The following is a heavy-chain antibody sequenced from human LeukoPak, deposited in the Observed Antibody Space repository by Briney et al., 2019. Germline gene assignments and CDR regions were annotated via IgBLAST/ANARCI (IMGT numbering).Heavy chain of an antibody. D-gene: IGHD3-3*01. J-gene: IGHJ4*02. Sequence: ASVKVSCKASGYTFTGYYMHWVRQAPGQGLEWMGWINPNSGGTNYAQKFQGRVTMTRDTSISTAYMELSRLRSDDTAVYYCARSYDFWSGVVGSWGQGTLVTVSS. CDR1: GYTFTGYY. CDR2: INPNSGGT. CDR3: ARSYDFWSGVVGS. V-gene: IGHV1-2*02.